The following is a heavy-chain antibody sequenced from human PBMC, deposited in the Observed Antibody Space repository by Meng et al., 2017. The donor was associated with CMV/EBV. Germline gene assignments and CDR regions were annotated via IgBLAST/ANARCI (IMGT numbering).Heavy chain of an antibody. Sequence: GGSLRLSCAASGFTFSSYSMNWVRQAPGKGLEWVSSISSSSSYIYYADSVKGRFTISRDNAKNSLYLQMNSLKTEDTAVYYCTTIYGIPRRGYSGYGAADAFDIWGQGTMVTVSS. CDR3: TTIYGIPRRGYSGYGAADAFDI. V-gene: IGHV3-21*03. D-gene: IGHD5-12*01. CDR1: GFTFSSYS. J-gene: IGHJ3*02. CDR2: ISSSSSYI.